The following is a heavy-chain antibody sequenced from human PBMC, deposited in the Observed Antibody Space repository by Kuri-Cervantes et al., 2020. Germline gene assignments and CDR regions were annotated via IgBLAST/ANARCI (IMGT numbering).Heavy chain of an antibody. J-gene: IGHJ3*02. CDR1: GGSFSGYY. D-gene: IGHD5-18*01. Sequence: SETLSLTCAVYGGSFSGYYWSWIRQPPGKGLEWIGEINHSGSTNYNPSLKSRVTISVDKSKNQFSLKLSSVTAADTAVYYCARSRIQLWSLDIWGQGTMVTVSS. CDR3: ARSRIQLWSLDI. CDR2: INHSGST. V-gene: IGHV4-34*01.